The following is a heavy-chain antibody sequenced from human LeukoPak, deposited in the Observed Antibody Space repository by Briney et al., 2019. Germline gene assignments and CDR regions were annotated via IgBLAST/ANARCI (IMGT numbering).Heavy chain of an antibody. D-gene: IGHD1-7*01. CDR3: ARDLRSITGTTRNYYYYMDV. CDR2: MNPNSGNT. CDR1: GYTFNSYD. V-gene: IGHV1-8*01. J-gene: IGHJ6*03. Sequence: ASVKVSCKTSGYTFNSYDINWVRQASGQGLEWMGWMNPNSGNTGYAQTFQGRVTMTRSTSISTAYMELSTLRFEDTAVYYCARDLRSITGTTRNYYYYMDVWGKGTTVTVSS.